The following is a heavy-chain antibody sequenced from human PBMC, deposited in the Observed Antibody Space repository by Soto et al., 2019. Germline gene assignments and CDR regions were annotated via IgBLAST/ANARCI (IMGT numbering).Heavy chain of an antibody. CDR1: GGSFRGYY. D-gene: IGHD1-7*01. CDR2: INHSGST. Sequence: TSETLSLTCAVYGGSFRGYYWSWIRQPPGKGLEWIGEINHSGSTNYNPSLKSRVTISVDTSKNQFSLKLSSVTAADTAVYYCASSRLYNWNYVDYYYYMDVWGKGTTVTVSS. J-gene: IGHJ6*03. V-gene: IGHV4-34*01. CDR3: ASSRLYNWNYVDYYYYMDV.